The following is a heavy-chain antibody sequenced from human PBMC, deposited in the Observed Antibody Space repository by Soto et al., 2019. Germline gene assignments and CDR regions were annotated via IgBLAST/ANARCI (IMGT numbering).Heavy chain of an antibody. CDR3: GRTVGLSYGMDV. CDR1: GYIFTSYG. CDR2: ISAYNGNT. D-gene: IGHD1-26*01. Sequence: GASVKVSCKASGYIFTSYGISWVRQAPGQGLEWMGWISAYNGNTNYAQKLQGRVTMSTDTSTTTAYMELRSLRPDDTAVYYCGRTVGLSYGMDVWGQGTTVTV. V-gene: IGHV1-18*01. J-gene: IGHJ6*02.